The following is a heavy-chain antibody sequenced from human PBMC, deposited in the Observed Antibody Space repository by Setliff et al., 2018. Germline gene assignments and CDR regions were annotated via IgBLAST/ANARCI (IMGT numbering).Heavy chain of an antibody. CDR2: IYYTGKT. J-gene: IGHJ4*02. CDR3: ARSSPSGDSYGPLDY. CDR1: GGSINGHY. Sequence: KPSETLSLTCTISGGSINGHYWSWIRQPPGKGLEWIGNIYYTGKTNYNHSLKSRVTISVDTSKNQFTLKANSVTAADTAVYYCARSSPSGDSYGPLDYWGQGTLVTVS. D-gene: IGHD5-18*01. V-gene: IGHV4-59*11.